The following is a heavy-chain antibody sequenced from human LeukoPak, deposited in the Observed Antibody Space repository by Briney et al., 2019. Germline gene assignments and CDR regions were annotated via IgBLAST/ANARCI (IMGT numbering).Heavy chain of an antibody. J-gene: IGHJ6*02. V-gene: IGHV4-30-4*01. CDR1: GGSISSGDYY. CDR2: IYYSGST. CDR3: ASSSLHYYYGMDV. Sequence: PQTLSLTCTVSGGSISSGDYYWSWIRQPPGKGLEWIGYIYYSGSTYYNPSLKSRVTISVDTSKNQFSLKLSSVTAADTAVYYCASSSLHYYYGMDVWGQGTTVTVSS. D-gene: IGHD6-13*01.